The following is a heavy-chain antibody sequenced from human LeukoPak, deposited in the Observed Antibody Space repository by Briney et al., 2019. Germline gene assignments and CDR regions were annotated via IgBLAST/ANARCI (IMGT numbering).Heavy chain of an antibody. CDR2: ISSSGTTL. J-gene: IGHJ6*03. D-gene: IGHD2-21*01. V-gene: IGHV3-48*03. CDR1: GFTFSRYE. CDR3: AKDTWQFAPDYYYYMDV. Sequence: GGSLRLSCAASGFTFSRYEMNWVRQAPGKGLEWVSYISSSGTTLYYADSVKGRFTISRDNSKNTLYLQMNSLRAEDTALYYCAKDTWQFAPDYYYYMDVWGKGTTVTVSS.